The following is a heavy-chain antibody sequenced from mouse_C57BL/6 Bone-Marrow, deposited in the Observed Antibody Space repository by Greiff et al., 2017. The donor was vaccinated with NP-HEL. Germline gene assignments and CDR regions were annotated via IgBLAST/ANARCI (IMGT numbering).Heavy chain of an antibody. J-gene: IGHJ3*01. D-gene: IGHD2-4*01. CDR3: AVYYDYGGFAY. Sequence: QVQLQQSGPELVKPGASVKISCKASGYSFTSYYIHWVKQRPGQGLEWIGWIYPGSGNTKYNEKFKGKATLTADTSSSTAYMQLSSLTSEDSAVYYCAVYYDYGGFAYWGQGTLVTVSA. V-gene: IGHV1-66*01. CDR1: GYSFTSYY. CDR2: IYPGSGNT.